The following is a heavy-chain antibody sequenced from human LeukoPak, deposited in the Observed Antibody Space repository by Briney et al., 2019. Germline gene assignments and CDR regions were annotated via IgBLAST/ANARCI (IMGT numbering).Heavy chain of an antibody. D-gene: IGHD2-15*01. J-gene: IGHJ4*02. CDR2: IWYDGSNK. CDR3: AKDRHNYVSGSPIDY. V-gene: IGHV3-33*06. Sequence: GGSLRLSCAASGFTFSSYGTHWVRQAPGKGLEWVAVIWYDGSNKYYADSVKGRFTISRDNSKNTLYLQMNSLRAEDTAVYYCAKDRHNYVSGSPIDYWGQGTLVTVSS. CDR1: GFTFSSYG.